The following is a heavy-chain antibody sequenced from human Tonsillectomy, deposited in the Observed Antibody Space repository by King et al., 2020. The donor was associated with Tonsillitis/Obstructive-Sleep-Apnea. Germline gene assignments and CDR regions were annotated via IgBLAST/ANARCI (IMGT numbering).Heavy chain of an antibody. Sequence: VQLVESGGGLVQPGGSLRLSCAASGFTFRSYWMTWVRQAPGKGLEWVANIKQDGSEKYYVDSVKGRFTISRDNAKNSLYLQMNSLRAEDTAVYYCARDPYGDYEDYWGQGTLVTVSS. CDR3: ARDPYGDYEDY. V-gene: IGHV3-7*04. J-gene: IGHJ4*02. CDR1: GFTFRSYW. CDR2: IKQDGSEK. D-gene: IGHD4-17*01.